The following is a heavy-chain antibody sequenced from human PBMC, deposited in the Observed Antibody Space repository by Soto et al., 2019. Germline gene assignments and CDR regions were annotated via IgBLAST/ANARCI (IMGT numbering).Heavy chain of an antibody. CDR3: ARDPSIYDILTGYYKAWYFQH. D-gene: IGHD3-9*01. J-gene: IGHJ1*01. CDR1: GGTFSSYA. V-gene: IGHV1-69*13. Sequence: ASVKVSCKASGGTFSSYAISWVRQAPGQGLEWMGGIIPIFGTANYAQKFQGRVTITADESTSTAYMELSSLRSEDTAVYYCARDPSIYDILTGYYKAWYFQHWGQGTLVTVSS. CDR2: IIPIFGTA.